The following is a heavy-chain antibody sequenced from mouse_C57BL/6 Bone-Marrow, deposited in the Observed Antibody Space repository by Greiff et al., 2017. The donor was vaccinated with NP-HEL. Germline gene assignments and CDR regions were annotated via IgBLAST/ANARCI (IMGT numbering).Heavy chain of an antibody. D-gene: IGHD2-3*01. CDR1: GYTFTDYY. CDR3: ARDGYYPSYAMDD. V-gene: IGHV1-26*01. Sequence: VQLQQSGPELVKPGASVKISCKASGYTFTDYYMNWVKQSPGKSLEWIGDINPNNGGTSYNQKFKGKATLTVDKSSSTAYMELRSLTSEDSAVYYCARDGYYPSYAMDDWGQGTSVTVSS. J-gene: IGHJ4*01. CDR2: INPNNGGT.